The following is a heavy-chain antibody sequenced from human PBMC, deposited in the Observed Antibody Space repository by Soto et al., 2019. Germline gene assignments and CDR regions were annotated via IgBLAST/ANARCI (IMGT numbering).Heavy chain of an antibody. Sequence: SGKVSCKASVYTFTSYGISWVRQAPGQGLEWMGWISAYNGNTNYSQKLQGRVTMTTDTSTSTAYMELRSLRSDDTAVYYCARGADYGSSGYYYYYYGMDLWGQGTTLTVS. J-gene: IGHJ6*02. CDR1: VYTFTSYG. CDR2: ISAYNGNT. D-gene: IGHD3-22*01. CDR3: ARGADYGSSGYYYYYYGMDL. V-gene: IGHV1-18*04.